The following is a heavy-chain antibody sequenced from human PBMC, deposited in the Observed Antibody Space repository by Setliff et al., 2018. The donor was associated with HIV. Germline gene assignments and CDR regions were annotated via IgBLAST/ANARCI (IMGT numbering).Heavy chain of an antibody. J-gene: IGHJ1*01. D-gene: IGHD3-22*01. CDR1: GDSISSSYYY. Sequence: SETLSLTCTVSGDSISSSYYYWGWIRQPPGKGLEWIGNIYYTGSTYYTPSLNSRVTISVDTSKNQFSLKLYSVTAADTAVYYCARRDYYDSGGSLLGEYFQHWGQGTVVTVSS. CDR3: ARRDYYDSGGSLLGEYFQH. V-gene: IGHV4-39*01. CDR2: IYYTGST.